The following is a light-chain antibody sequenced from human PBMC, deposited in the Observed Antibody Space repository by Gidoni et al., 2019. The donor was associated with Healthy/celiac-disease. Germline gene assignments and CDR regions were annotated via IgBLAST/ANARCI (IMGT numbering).Light chain of an antibody. CDR2: DAS. V-gene: IGKV3-11*01. CDR3: QQRSTWPLT. Sequence: DIVLPQSPATLSLSPGERATLSCRASQSVSSSLAWYQQKPGQAPRLLIYDASNRATGIPARFSGSGSGTDFTLTISSLEPEDFAVYYCQQRSTWPLTFGGGTKVLIK. CDR1: QSVSSS. J-gene: IGKJ4*01.